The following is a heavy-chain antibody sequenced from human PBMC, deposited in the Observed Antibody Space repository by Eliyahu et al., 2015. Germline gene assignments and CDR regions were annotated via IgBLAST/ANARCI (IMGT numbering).Heavy chain of an antibody. CDR3: TREIVISTITKKARDY. V-gene: IGHV1-69*01. CDR1: GGPXXXYX. J-gene: IGHJ4*02. Sequence: QVQLVQSGAEMKRPGDXVXXSCEASGGPXXXYXMSWVRQAPGQGLGWVGGIIPMFGTANYAQKFQGRVTITADEFTNTGYMELSSLRSEDTAVYYCTREIVISTITKKARDYWGQGTQVTVSS. CDR2: IIPMFGTA. D-gene: IGHD5-24*01.